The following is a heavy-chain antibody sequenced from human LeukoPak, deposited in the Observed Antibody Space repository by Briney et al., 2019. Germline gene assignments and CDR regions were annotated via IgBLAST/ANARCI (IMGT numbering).Heavy chain of an antibody. J-gene: IGHJ4*02. V-gene: IGHV4-34*01. D-gene: IGHD3-10*01. Sequence: SETLSLTCAVSGGPFSGYFWSWIRQSSGKGLEWIGEIHNSGTTNYNPSLNSRVTVSEDTSKNQFYLNLSSVTAADTAVYYCASRYYYNLGSFPFDFWGQGTLVTVSS. CDR1: GGPFSGYF. CDR2: IHNSGTT. CDR3: ASRYYYNLGSFPFDF.